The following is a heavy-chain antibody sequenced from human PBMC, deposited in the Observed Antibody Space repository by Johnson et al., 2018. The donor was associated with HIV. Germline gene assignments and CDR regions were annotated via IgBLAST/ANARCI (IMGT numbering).Heavy chain of an antibody. D-gene: IGHD2-15*01. CDR2: ICCGGSKI. CDR3: ATEVPIGGYAYDAFDI. CDR1: GFTFSGYD. J-gene: IGHJ3*02. V-gene: IGHV3-30*03. Sequence: QVQLVESGGGVVQPGGSLRLSCAASGFTFSGYDMRWVRQAPGKGLEWVAVICCGGSKIYYVDSVKGRFTISRDNYKNTLSLQMNSLRAEDTAVYYCATEVPIGGYAYDAFDIWGQGTMVTVSS.